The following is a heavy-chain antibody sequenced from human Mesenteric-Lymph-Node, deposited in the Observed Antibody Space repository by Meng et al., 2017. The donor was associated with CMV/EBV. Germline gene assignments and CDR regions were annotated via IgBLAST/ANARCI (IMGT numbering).Heavy chain of an antibody. CDR2: ISGYNGNT. Sequence: ASVKVSCKASGYTFTNYAMNWVRQAPGQGLEWMGWISGYNGNTNYAQKLQGRVTMTTDTSTSTAYMELRSLRSDDTAVYYCARDGPQRSGINYDFWSGYWIGYWGQGTLVTVSS. V-gene: IGHV1-18*01. D-gene: IGHD3-3*01. CDR1: GYTFTNYA. CDR3: ARDGPQRSGINYDFWSGYWIGY. J-gene: IGHJ4*02.